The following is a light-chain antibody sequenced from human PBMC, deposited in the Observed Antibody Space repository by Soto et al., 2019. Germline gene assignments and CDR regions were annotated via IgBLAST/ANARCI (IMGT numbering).Light chain of an antibody. CDR2: KAS. CDR3: EHSCSYSEG. CDR1: QSISSW. J-gene: IGKJ1*01. V-gene: IGKV1-5*03. Sequence: DIQMTQSPSTLSASVVDRVTITCRASQSISSWLAWYQQKPGKAPKLLIYKASGLESGVPSRFSGSGSGTDFSRAICSVQADDFATYFCEHSCSYSEGFGEGTKVDIK.